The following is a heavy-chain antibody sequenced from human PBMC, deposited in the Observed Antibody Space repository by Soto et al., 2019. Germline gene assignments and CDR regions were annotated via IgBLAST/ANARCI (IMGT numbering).Heavy chain of an antibody. D-gene: IGHD6-25*01. Sequence: EVQLVESGGALVQPGGSLRLTCATSGFTFSNYWMTWVRQAPGKGLEWVANIKKDGSQKSFVDSVKGRFTISRDNAKSSLYLQMNSLRAEDTAIYYCVKEIAAAQWGQGTLVTVSS. J-gene: IGHJ4*02. CDR3: VKEIAAAQ. V-gene: IGHV3-7*01. CDR1: GFTFSNYW. CDR2: IKKDGSQK.